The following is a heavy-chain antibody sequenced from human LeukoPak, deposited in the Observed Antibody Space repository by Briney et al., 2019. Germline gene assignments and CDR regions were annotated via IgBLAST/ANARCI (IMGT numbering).Heavy chain of an antibody. J-gene: IGHJ4*02. CDR2: ISGSRSYI. CDR1: GFTFSSYS. Sequence: GGSLRLSCAPSGFTFSSYSMNWVRQAPGKGLEWVSYISGSRSYIYYADSVKGRFTISRDNAKNSLYLQMSSLRVEDTAVYYCAREHSGGGNYYDSSGYYRSFDYWGQGTPVTVSS. CDR3: AREHSGGGNYYDSSGYYRSFDY. V-gene: IGHV3-21*01. D-gene: IGHD3-22*01.